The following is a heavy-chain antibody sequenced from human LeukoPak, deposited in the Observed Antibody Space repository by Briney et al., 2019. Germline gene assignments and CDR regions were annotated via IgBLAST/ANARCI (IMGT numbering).Heavy chain of an antibody. CDR3: ARGRRRYCSSTSCYHFDY. Sequence: ASVKVSCKASGYTFTGYYMHWVRQAPGQGLEWMGWINPNSGGTNYAQKFQGRVTMTRDTSISTAYMELSRLRSDDTAVYYCARGRRRYCSSTSCYHFDYWGQGTLVTVSS. J-gene: IGHJ4*02. CDR2: INPNSGGT. D-gene: IGHD2-2*01. V-gene: IGHV1-2*02. CDR1: GYTFTGYY.